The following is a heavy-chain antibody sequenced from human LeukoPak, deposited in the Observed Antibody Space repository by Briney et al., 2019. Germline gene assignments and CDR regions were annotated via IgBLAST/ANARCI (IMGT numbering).Heavy chain of an antibody. CDR3: ARLVGCGSTNCYSPDNWFDP. J-gene: IGHJ5*02. Sequence: GASVKVSCKASGYTFTSYDINWVRQAPGQGLEWMGWMNPNSGSTDSAQKFQGRVTMTRNTSISTVYLELSGLGSEDTAVYYCARLVGCGSTNCYSPDNWFDPWGQGTLVIVSS. CDR2: MNPNSGST. V-gene: IGHV1-8*01. D-gene: IGHD2-2*01. CDR1: GYTFTSYD.